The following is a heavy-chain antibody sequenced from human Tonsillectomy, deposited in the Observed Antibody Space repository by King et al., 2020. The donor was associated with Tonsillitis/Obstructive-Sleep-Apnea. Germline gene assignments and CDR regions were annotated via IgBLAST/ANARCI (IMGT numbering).Heavy chain of an antibody. CDR2: ISYDGDNK. CDR3: AREGIYDSSGYADAFDI. D-gene: IGHD3-22*01. Sequence: VQLVESGGGVVQPGRSLRLSCAASGFTFSSYAIHWGRQAPGKGLEWVAIISYDGDNKYYADSVKGRFTISRDNSKNTLDLQMNSLRAEDTAVYYCAREGIYDSSGYADAFDIWGQGTMVTVSS. J-gene: IGHJ3*02. CDR1: GFTFSSYA. V-gene: IGHV3-30*04.